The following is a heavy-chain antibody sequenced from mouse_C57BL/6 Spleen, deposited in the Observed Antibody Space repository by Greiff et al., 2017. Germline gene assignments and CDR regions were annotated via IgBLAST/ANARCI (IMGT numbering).Heavy chain of an antibody. Sequence: QVQLKQPGAELVKPGASVKMSCKASGYTFTSYWITWVKQRPGQGLEWIGDIYPGSGSTNYNEKFKSKATLTVDTSSSTAYMQLSSLTSEDSAVYCCARGYYGSSWGYWGQGTTLTVSS. J-gene: IGHJ2*01. CDR1: GYTFTSYW. CDR3: ARGYYGSSWGY. D-gene: IGHD1-1*01. V-gene: IGHV1-55*01. CDR2: IYPGSGST.